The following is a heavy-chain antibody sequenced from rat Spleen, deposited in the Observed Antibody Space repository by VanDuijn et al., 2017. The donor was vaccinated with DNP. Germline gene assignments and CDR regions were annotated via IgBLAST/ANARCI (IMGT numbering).Heavy chain of an antibody. V-gene: IGHV5-25*01. J-gene: IGHJ2*01. CDR3: ARLGDY. CDR1: GFTFSNYD. D-gene: IGHD5-1*01. Sequence: EVQLVESGGGLVQPGRSLKLSCAASGFTFSNYDMAWVRQAPTKGLERVASISTSGGSTYYRDSVKGRFTVSRDNAKSTLYLQMDSLRSEDTATYYCARLGDYWGQGVMVTVSS. CDR2: ISTSGGST.